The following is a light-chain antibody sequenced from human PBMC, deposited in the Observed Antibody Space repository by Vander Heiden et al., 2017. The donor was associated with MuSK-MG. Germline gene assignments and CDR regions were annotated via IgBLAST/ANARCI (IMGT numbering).Light chain of an antibody. V-gene: IGKV1-5*01. CDR2: DAS. Sequence: DIQMPPSPSTLSASVGDRVTITCRASQSISSWLAWYQQKPGKAPKLLIYDASSLESGFPSRFSGSGSGTEFTLTISSLQPDDFATYYCQQDNSYPCTFGQGTKMEIK. CDR1: QSISSW. J-gene: IGKJ2*02. CDR3: QQDNSYPCT.